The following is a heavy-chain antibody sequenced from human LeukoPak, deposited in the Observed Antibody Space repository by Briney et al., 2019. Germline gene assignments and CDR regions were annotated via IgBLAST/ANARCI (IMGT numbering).Heavy chain of an antibody. Sequence: SVKVSCKASGGTFSSYAISWVRQAPGQGREWMGGIIPIFGTANYAQKFQGRVTITTDESTSTAYMELSSLRSEDTAVYYCASSGLFAATDAYYYYYYMDVWSKGTTVTVSS. CDR1: GGTFSSYA. D-gene: IGHD2-15*01. V-gene: IGHV1-69*05. CDR2: IIPIFGTA. J-gene: IGHJ6*03. CDR3: ASSGLFAATDAYYYYYYMDV.